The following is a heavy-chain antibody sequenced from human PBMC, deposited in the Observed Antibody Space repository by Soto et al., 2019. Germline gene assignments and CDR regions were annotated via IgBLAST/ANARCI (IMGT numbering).Heavy chain of an antibody. CDR2: ISSSSSDI. Sequence: EVQLVESGGGLVEPGGSLRLSCAASGFTFSDYYINWVRQAPGKGLGWVSSISSSSSDIYYADSVKGRFTVSRDNAKNSLSLQMNSLRAEDTAVYYCSREIRYCGGGSCYTVGAFDIWGQGTMVTVSS. J-gene: IGHJ3*02. CDR1: GFTFSDYY. CDR3: SREIRYCGGGSCYTVGAFDI. V-gene: IGHV3-21*01. D-gene: IGHD2-15*01.